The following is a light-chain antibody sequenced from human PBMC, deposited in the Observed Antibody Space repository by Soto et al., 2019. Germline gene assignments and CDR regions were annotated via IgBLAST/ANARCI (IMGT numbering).Light chain of an antibody. CDR2: WAS. CDR1: QSVLYSSNNKNY. Sequence: DIVMTQSPDSLAVSLGERATINCKSSQSVLYSSNNKNYLAWYQQRPGQPPKLLIYWASTRESGVPDRFSGSGSGPDFTLTLTGLQAEDVAVYYCQQYESTPPTFGQGTKLEI. CDR3: QQYESTPPT. J-gene: IGKJ2*01. V-gene: IGKV4-1*01.